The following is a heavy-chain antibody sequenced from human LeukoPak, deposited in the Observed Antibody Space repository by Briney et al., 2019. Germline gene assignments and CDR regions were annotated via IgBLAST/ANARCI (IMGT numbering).Heavy chain of an antibody. CDR3: ARGISPYYDSSGYHFDY. D-gene: IGHD3-22*01. Sequence: PSQTLSLTRPVSGGSISSGGYSWSWIRQPPGTGLEWIGYIYHSGSTYYNPSLKSRVTISVDRSKNQFSLKLSSVTAADTAVYYCARGISPYYDSSGYHFDYWGQGTLVTVSS. J-gene: IGHJ4*02. CDR2: IYHSGST. CDR1: GGSISSGGYS. V-gene: IGHV4-30-2*01.